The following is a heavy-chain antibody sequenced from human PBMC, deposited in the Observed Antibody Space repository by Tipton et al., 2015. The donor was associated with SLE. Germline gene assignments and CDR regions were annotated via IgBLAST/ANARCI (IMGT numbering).Heavy chain of an antibody. D-gene: IGHD2-15*01. CDR2: IYHSGST. CDR1: GGSISTYY. Sequence: LRLSCTVSGGSISTYYWSWIRQPPKQGLEWIGWIYHSGSTNYNPSLKSRVTISVDTPKNQFSLKLSSVTAADTAVYYCARAEGSWDAFDIWGQGTMVTVSS. V-gene: IGHV4-59*01. CDR3: ARAEGSWDAFDI. J-gene: IGHJ3*02.